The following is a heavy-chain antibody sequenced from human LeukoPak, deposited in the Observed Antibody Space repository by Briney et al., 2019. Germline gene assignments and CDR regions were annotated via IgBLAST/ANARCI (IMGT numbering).Heavy chain of an antibody. J-gene: IGHJ4*02. CDR1: GYTFTSYG. V-gene: IGHV1-18*01. D-gene: IGHD6-13*01. CDR3: ASMEQLGSFDY. Sequence: RASVKVSCKASGYTFTSYGISWVRQAPGQGLEWMGWISAYNGNTNYAQKLQGRVTMTTDTSTSTAYMELRSLRSDDTAVYYCASMEQLGSFDYWGQGTLVTVSS. CDR2: ISAYNGNT.